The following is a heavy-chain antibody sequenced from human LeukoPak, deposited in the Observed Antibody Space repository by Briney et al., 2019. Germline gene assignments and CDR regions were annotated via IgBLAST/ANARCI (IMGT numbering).Heavy chain of an antibody. V-gene: IGHV3-23*01. D-gene: IGHD6-13*01. CDR3: ARHAGGITATGTRPFDY. Sequence: GGSLRLSCAASGFPFSSYAMSWVRQAPGKGLEWVSTISGSGDYTYYADSVKGRFTISRDNSRNTVFLQMNSLRAEDTAVYYCARHAGGITATGTRPFDYWGQGILVTVSS. CDR2: ISGSGDYT. J-gene: IGHJ4*02. CDR1: GFPFSSYA.